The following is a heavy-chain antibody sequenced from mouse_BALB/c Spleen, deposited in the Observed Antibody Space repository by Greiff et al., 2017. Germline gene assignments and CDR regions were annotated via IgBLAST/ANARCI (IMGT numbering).Heavy chain of an antibody. Sequence: DVKLQESGGGLVKPGGSLKLSCAASGFTFSDYYMYWVRQTPEKRLEWVATISDGGSYTYYPDSVKGRFTISRDNAKNNLYLKMSSLKSEDTAMYYCARGTYSFGYRGQGTTLTGSP. D-gene: IGHD2-10*01. CDR1: GFTFSDYY. J-gene: IGHJ2*01. CDR3: ARGTYSFGY. V-gene: IGHV5-4*02. CDR2: ISDGGSYT.